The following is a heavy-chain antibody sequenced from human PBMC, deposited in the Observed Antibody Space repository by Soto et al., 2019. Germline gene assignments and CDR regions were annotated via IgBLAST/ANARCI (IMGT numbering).Heavy chain of an antibody. CDR1: GASLRSGTYY. Sequence: SETLSLTCTVSGASLRSGTYYWSWIRQPPGKGLEWIGYISHSGRTNYDPSLKSRLTVSVDTSQNQFSLQLNSVTAADTAVYYCSYGSSFDYWGQGTLVTV. D-gene: IGHD3-10*01. V-gene: IGHV4-61*01. J-gene: IGHJ4*02. CDR2: ISHSGRT. CDR3: SYGSSFDY.